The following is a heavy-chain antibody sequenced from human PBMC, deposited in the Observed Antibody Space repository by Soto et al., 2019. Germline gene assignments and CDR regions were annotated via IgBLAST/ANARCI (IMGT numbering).Heavy chain of an antibody. V-gene: IGHV2-5*02. CDR1: GFSLTTSGVG. J-gene: IGHJ4*02. D-gene: IGHD6-6*01. CDR3: SHGEYSNYLDY. CDR2: IYWDDDE. Sequence: QITLKESGPALVKPTQTLTLTCTFSGFSLTTSGVGVAWIRQPPGKALEWLALIYWDDDERYSPSLRSRLTITKDTSKNQVVLTMTNMDPVDTATYYCSHGEYSNYLDYWGQGTLVTVSS.